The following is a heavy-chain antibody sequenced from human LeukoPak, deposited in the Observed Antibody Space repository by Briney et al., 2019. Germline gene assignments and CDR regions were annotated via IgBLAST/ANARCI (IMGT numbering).Heavy chain of an antibody. Sequence: GGSLRLSCAASGFTFSSHAMSWVRQAPGKGLEWVSSISDNSDTIFYTDSVKGRFTISRDNSRNTLYLQMNSLRAEDTAVYYCARDPFYYYDSSGYKYFQHWGQGTLVTVSS. J-gene: IGHJ1*01. CDR1: GFTFSSHA. CDR2: ISDNSDTI. CDR3: ARDPFYYYDSSGYKYFQH. V-gene: IGHV3-23*01. D-gene: IGHD3-22*01.